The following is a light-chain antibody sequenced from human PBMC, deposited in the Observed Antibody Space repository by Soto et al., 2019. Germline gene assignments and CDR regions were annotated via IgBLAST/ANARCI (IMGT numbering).Light chain of an antibody. CDR2: DVS. V-gene: IGLV2-11*01. J-gene: IGLJ3*02. CDR3: CSYAGTYTWV. Sequence: QSALTQPRSVSGSPGQAVTISCTGTSSDVGGSNYVSWYQQHPGKAPKLMIYDVSKRPSGVPDRFSGSKSGNTASLPISGLQAEDEADYSCCSYAGTYTWVFGGGTKLTVL. CDR1: SSDVGGSNY.